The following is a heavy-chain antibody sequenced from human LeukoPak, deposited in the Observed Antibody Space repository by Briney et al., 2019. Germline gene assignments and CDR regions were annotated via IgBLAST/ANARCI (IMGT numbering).Heavy chain of an antibody. D-gene: IGHD6-19*01. CDR2: IYYSGST. J-gene: IGHJ4*02. V-gene: IGHV4-59*01. CDR3: ARVIPGQWLVPSVFDY. Sequence: SETLSLTCTVSGGSISSYYWSWIRQPPGKGLEWIGYIYYSGSTNYNPPLKSRVTISVDTSKNQFSLKLSSVTAADTAVYYCARVIPGQWLVPSVFDYWGQGTLVTVSS. CDR1: GGSISSYY.